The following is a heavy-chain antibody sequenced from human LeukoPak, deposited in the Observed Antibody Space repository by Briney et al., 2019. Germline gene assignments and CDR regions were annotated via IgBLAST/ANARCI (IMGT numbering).Heavy chain of an antibody. CDR2: ISSSSSYI. CDR3: ARDPYSGTYGDTYYYYMDV. D-gene: IGHD1-26*01. Sequence: PGGSLRLSCAASGFTFSSYSMNWVRQAPGKGLEWVSSISSSSSYIYYADSVKGRFTISRDNARNSLYLQMNSLRAEDTAVYYCARDPYSGTYGDTYYYYMDVWGKGTTVTISS. J-gene: IGHJ6*03. V-gene: IGHV3-21*01. CDR1: GFTFSSYS.